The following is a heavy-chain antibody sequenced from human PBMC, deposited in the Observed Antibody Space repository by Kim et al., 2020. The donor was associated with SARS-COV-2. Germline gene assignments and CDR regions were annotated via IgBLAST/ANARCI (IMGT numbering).Heavy chain of an antibody. V-gene: IGHV4-59*01. J-gene: IGHJ2*01. D-gene: IGHD3-22*01. CDR3: AREGSYYDSSGFDL. Sequence: NPSLKSRVTISVDTSKNQFSLKLSSVTAADTAVYYCAREGSYYDSSGFDLWGRGTLVTVSS.